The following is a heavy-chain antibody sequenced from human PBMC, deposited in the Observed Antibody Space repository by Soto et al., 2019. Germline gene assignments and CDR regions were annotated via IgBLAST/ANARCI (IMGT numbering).Heavy chain of an antibody. V-gene: IGHV6-1*01. CDR2: TYYRSKWYN. D-gene: IGHD2-15*01. CDR3: ARAYCSRGSCWAWSNWFDP. J-gene: IGHJ5*02. CDR1: GDSVSSNSAA. Sequence: QVQLQQSGPGLVKPSQTLSLTCAISGDSVSSNSAAWNWIRQSPSRGLEWLGRTYYRSKWYNDYAVSVKSRITINPDTSKNPFSLQLNSVTPEDTAVYYCARAYCSRGSCWAWSNWFDPWGQGTLVTVSS.